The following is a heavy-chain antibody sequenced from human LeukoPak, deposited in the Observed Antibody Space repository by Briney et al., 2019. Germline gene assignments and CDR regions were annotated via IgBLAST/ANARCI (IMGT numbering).Heavy chain of an antibody. V-gene: IGHV4-61*02. J-gene: IGHJ5*02. D-gene: IGHD6-13*01. Sequence: PSQTLSLTCTVSGDSISSGDYYWSWIRQPAGKGLEWIGRISSSGSTNYNPSLKSRVTISVDTSKNQFSLKLSSVTAADTAVYYCARAYSSSWYWNWFDPWGQGTLVTVSS. CDR1: GDSISSGDYY. CDR3: ARAYSSSWYWNWFDP. CDR2: ISSSGST.